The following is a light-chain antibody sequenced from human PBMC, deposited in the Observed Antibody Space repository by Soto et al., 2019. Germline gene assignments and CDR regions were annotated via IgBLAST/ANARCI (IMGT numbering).Light chain of an antibody. Sequence: IGLTQSPATLSFSPGERATLSCRASQSVSSYLAWYQQKPGQAPRLLIYDASNRATGIPARFRGSGSGTDFTLTISSLEPDDCAVYYCQQRSNSELTVGGGTKVAIK. J-gene: IGKJ4*02. V-gene: IGKV3-11*01. CDR2: DAS. CDR1: QSVSSY. CDR3: QQRSNSELT.